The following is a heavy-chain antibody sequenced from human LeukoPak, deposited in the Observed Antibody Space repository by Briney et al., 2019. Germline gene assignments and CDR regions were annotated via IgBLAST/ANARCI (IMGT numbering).Heavy chain of an antibody. CDR2: MNPNSGNT. Sequence: GASVKVSCKASGYTFTSYDINWVRQATGQGLEWMGWMNPNSGNTGYAQKFQGRVTMTRDISISTAYMELSSLTSEDTAVYYCARLGIYDGNSYGSFWGQGTLVTVSS. V-gene: IGHV1-8*01. D-gene: IGHD5-18*01. CDR1: GYTFTSYD. J-gene: IGHJ4*02. CDR3: ARLGIYDGNSYGSF.